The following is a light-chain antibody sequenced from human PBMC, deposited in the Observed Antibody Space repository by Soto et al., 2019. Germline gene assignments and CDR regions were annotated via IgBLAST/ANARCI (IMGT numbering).Light chain of an antibody. J-gene: IGLJ1*01. CDR2: GVS. CDR1: SSDVGGYKY. Sequence: QSALTQPRSLSGSPGQSVTISCTGISSDVGGYKYVSWYQQKPGKAPKLIIYGVSRLPSGVPNRFSGSKSGNRASLTISGLQAEDEGDYYCCSYAGGTEVFGTGTKGTVL. V-gene: IGLV2-11*01. CDR3: CSYAGGTEV.